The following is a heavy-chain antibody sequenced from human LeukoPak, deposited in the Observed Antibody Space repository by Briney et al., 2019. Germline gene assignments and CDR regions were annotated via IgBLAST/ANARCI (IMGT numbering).Heavy chain of an antibody. V-gene: IGHV4-61*01. CDR3: ARDRWYYDSSGYFDY. D-gene: IGHD3-22*01. CDR2: IYYSGST. Sequence: SETLSLTCTVSGGSVSSGSYYWSWIRQPPGKGLEWIGYIYYSGSTNYNPSLKNRVTISVDTSKNQFSLKLSSVTAADTAVYYCARDRWYYDSSGYFDYWGQGTLVTVSS. J-gene: IGHJ4*02. CDR1: GGSVSSGSYY.